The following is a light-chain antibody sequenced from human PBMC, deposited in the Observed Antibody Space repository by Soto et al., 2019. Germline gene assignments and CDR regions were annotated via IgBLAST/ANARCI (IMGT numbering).Light chain of an antibody. CDR3: QQYDNYSWT. CDR2: KAS. Sequence: DIQMTQSPSTLSASVGDRVTITCRASQSISSWLAWYQQKPGKAPKVLIYKASSLESGVPSRFSGSGSGTEFPLTISSLQPDDFATYYCQQYDNYSWTFGQGTKVEI. J-gene: IGKJ1*01. V-gene: IGKV1-5*03. CDR1: QSISSW.